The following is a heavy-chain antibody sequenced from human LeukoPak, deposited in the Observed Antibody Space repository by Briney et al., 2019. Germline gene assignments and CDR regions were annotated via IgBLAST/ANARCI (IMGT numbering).Heavy chain of an antibody. CDR3: ARGDRLRYFDWLTY. CDR1: GFTVDDYG. J-gene: IGHJ4*02. V-gene: IGHV3-20*04. CDR2: INWNGGST. Sequence: GGSLRLSCAASGFTVDDYGMSWVRQGPGKGLEWVSGINWNGGSTGYADSVKGRFTISRDNAKNSLYLQMNSLRAEDTAVYYCARGDRLRYFDWLTYWGQGTLVTVSS. D-gene: IGHD3-9*01.